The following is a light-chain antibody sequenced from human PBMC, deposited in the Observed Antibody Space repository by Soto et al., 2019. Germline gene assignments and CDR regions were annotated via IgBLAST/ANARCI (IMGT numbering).Light chain of an antibody. J-gene: IGKJ1*01. CDR1: QSISSY. V-gene: IGKV1-39*01. CDR3: QQGYSSRWT. Sequence: DIPMTQSPSSLSASVGDRVTITCRASQSISSYLNWYQQKPGKAPKLLIYAASSLQSGVPSRFSGSGSGTDFSLVISDLQPEDSATYYCQQGYSSRWTSGRGTKVEI. CDR2: AAS.